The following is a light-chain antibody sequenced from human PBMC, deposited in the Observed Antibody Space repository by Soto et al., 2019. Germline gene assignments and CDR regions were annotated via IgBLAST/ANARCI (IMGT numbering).Light chain of an antibody. V-gene: IGKV3-15*01. Sequence: EIVMTQSPATLSVSPGERATLSCRASQSVSRNVAWYQQKPGQAPRLLIHDASTRATGISVRFSGIGSGTEFTLTVSSLKSLFFAVYYCQQYNSSLWTFGQGTKVEIK. CDR3: QQYNSSLWT. CDR2: DAS. J-gene: IGKJ1*01. CDR1: QSVSRN.